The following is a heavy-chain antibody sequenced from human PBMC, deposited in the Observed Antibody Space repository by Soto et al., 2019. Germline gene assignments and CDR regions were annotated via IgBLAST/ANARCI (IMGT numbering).Heavy chain of an antibody. Sequence: PGGSLRLSCAASGFTFSSHAMHWVRQAPGKGLEWVAVISYDGSNKYYADSVKGRFTISRDNSKNTLYLQMISLRIEDTAVYFCARNGVAAGTSFDYWGQGT. CDR2: ISYDGSNK. CDR1: GFTFSSHA. V-gene: IGHV3-30-3*01. J-gene: IGHJ4*02. CDR3: ARNGVAAGTSFDY. D-gene: IGHD6-13*01.